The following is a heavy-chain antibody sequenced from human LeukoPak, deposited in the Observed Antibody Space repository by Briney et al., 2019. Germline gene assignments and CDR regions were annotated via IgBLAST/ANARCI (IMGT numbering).Heavy chain of an antibody. D-gene: IGHD3-22*01. V-gene: IGHV1-18*01. CDR2: ISAYNGNT. CDR1: GYTFTSYG. Sequence: ASVKVSCKASGYTFTSYGISWVREAPGQGLEWMGWISAYNGNTNYAQKLQGRVTMTTDTSTSTAYMELRSLRSDDTAVYYCARDGDYYDSSGYYDYWGQGTLVTVSS. J-gene: IGHJ4*02. CDR3: ARDGDYYDSSGYYDY.